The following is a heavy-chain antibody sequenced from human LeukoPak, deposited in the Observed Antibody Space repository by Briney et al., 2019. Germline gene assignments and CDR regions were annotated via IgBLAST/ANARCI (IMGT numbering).Heavy chain of an antibody. V-gene: IGHV3-33*01. CDR1: GFTFSSYG. CDR2: IWYDGSNK. J-gene: IGHJ6*02. Sequence: GGSLRLSCAASGFTFSSYGMHWVRQAPGKGLEWVAVIWYDGSNKYYADSVKGRFTISRDNSKNTLYLQMDSLRAEDTAVYYCARERPAAGTGDGMDVWGQGTTVTVSS. D-gene: IGHD6-13*01. CDR3: ARERPAAGTGDGMDV.